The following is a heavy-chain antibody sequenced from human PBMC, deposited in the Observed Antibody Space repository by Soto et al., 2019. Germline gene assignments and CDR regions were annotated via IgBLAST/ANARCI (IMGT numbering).Heavy chain of an antibody. J-gene: IGHJ6*02. D-gene: IGHD2-15*01. Sequence: QLVESGGRGVQPGRSLRLSCEASEFTFSSYAMHWVRQAPGRGLEWVALISFDGRKEYYADSVKGRFTVSRDNSRSMVYLQMDSLRHDDTAIYYCARPIPRWSYHYGMDVWGQGTTVTVSS. CDR2: ISFDGRKE. CDR3: ARPIPRWSYHYGMDV. CDR1: EFTFSSYA. V-gene: IGHV3-30*03.